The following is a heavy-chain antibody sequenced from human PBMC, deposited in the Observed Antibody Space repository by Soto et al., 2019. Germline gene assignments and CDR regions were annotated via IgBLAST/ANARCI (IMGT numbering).Heavy chain of an antibody. CDR2: MSYDGRNQ. J-gene: IGHJ4*02. D-gene: IGHD6-6*01. Sequence: QVQLVESGGGVVQPGTSLRLSCSASGFTLSGVDMHWVRQAPGKGLEWVAVMSYDGRNQYYADSVKGRFTVSRESSKSTLYLQMNSLRTEDAAVYYCAKGRWYTSSSRSDCWGQGTLVTVSS. V-gene: IGHV3-30*18. CDR1: GFTLSGVD. CDR3: AKGRWYTSSSRSDC.